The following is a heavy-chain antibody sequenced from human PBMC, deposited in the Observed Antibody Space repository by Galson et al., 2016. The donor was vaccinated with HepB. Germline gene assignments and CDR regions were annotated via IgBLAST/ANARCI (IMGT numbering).Heavy chain of an antibody. CDR3: ARDLQDIVVVLAATPLQS. CDR2: INTNTGNP. V-gene: IGHV7-4-1*02. Sequence: SVKVSCKASGYTFTSYAMNWVRLAPGQGLEWMGWINTNTGNPTYAQGFTGRFVFSLDTSVSTAYLQISSLKAEDTAVYYCARDLQDIVVVLAATPLQSWGQGTLVTVSS. CDR1: GYTFTSYA. J-gene: IGHJ5*02. D-gene: IGHD2-15*01.